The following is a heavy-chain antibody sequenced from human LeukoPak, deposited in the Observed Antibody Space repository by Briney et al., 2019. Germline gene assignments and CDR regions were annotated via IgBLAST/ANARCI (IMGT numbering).Heavy chain of an antibody. V-gene: IGHV3-15*01. CDR2: IKSKTDGGTT. CDR1: GFTFSNAW. D-gene: IGHD3-22*01. CDR3: TTELIVSGSDL. Sequence: GGSLRLSCAASGFTFSNAWVSWVRQAPGKGLEWVGRIKSKTDGGTTDYAAPVKGRFTISRDDSKNTLYLQMNSLKTEDTAVYYCTTELIVSGSDLWGRGTLVTVSS. J-gene: IGHJ2*01.